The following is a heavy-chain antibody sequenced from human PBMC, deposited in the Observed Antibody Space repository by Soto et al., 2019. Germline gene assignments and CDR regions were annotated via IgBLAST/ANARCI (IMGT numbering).Heavy chain of an antibody. D-gene: IGHD3-16*02. CDR3: ARDLAFGGVIVKYFQH. Sequence: EAQLVESGGGLVKPGGSLRLSCAASGFTFSSYSMNWVRQAPGKGLEWVSSISSSSSYIYYADSVKGRFTISRDNAKNSLYLQRNSLRAEDTAVYYCARDLAFGGVIVKYFQHWGQGTLVTVSS. V-gene: IGHV3-21*01. CDR1: GFTFSSYS. J-gene: IGHJ1*01. CDR2: ISSSSSYI.